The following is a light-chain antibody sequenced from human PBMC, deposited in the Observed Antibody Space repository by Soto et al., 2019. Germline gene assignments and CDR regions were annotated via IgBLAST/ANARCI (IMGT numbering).Light chain of an antibody. V-gene: IGKV4-1*01. CDR1: QSVFYSSNNKNY. J-gene: IGKJ1*01. Sequence: DFVMTQSPDSLAVSLGERATINCESSQSVFYSSNNKNYLAWYQQKPGQPPKLLIYWASTRESGVPDRFSGSGSGTDFTLTISSLQAEDVAVYYCQQYYSSPTWTFGQGTKVDIK. CDR2: WAS. CDR3: QQYYSSPTWT.